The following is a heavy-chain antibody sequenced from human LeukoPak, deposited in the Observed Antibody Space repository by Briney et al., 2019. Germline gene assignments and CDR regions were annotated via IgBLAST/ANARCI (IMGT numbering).Heavy chain of an antibody. V-gene: IGHV1-46*01. Sequence: ASVKVSCKASGYTFTSYYMHWVRQAPGQGLEWMGIINPSGGSTSYAQKFQGRVTMTRATSTSTVYMELSSLRSEDTAVYYCARGTDFGEPKRGAFDIWGQGTMVTVSS. CDR1: GYTFTSYY. CDR2: INPSGGST. D-gene: IGHD3-10*01. J-gene: IGHJ3*02. CDR3: ARGTDFGEPKRGAFDI.